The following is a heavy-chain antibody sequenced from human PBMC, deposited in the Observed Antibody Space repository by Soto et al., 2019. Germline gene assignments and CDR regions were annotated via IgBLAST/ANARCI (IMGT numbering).Heavy chain of an antibody. J-gene: IGHJ4*02. CDR3: ATGPSGDKVDS. Sequence: SETLSLTCAVSGGSISRGGYSWSWIRQPPGKGLEWIGYIYHSGSTYNNPSLKSRVTISVDTSRNQFSLQLTSVSAADTAVYYCATGPSGDKVDSWGQGILVTVSS. CDR2: IYHSGST. V-gene: IGHV4-30-2*05. D-gene: IGHD7-27*01. CDR1: GGSISRGGYS.